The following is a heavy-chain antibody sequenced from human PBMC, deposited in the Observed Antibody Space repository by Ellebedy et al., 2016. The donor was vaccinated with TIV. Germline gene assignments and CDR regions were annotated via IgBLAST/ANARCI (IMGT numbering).Heavy chain of an antibody. CDR2: IKSDGSST. D-gene: IGHD4-17*01. Sequence: GESLKISXAASGFTFSNYWMHWVRQAPGKGLVWVSRIKSDGSSTTYADSVKGRFTISRDNSKNTVYLQMNNLRAEDTAVHYCAKAYGDSANWYFDLWGRGTLITVSS. CDR3: AKAYGDSANWYFDL. CDR1: GFTFSNYW. J-gene: IGHJ2*01. V-gene: IGHV3-74*01.